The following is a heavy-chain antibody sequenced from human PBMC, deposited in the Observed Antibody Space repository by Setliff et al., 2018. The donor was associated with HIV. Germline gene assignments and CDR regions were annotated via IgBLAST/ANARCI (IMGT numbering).Heavy chain of an antibody. CDR2: INYAGIT. D-gene: IGHD7-27*01. CDR3: ARPTGEGNFDL. V-gene: IGHV4-34*01. J-gene: IGHJ3*01. CDR1: GGSFTDYN. Sequence: SETLSLTCAVYGGSFTDYNWSWLRQPPGKGLEWIGEINYAGITDYNPSLESRLSIAVDTSTNQFSLNLTSVTAADTAMYFCARPTGEGNFDLWGQGTMVTVSS.